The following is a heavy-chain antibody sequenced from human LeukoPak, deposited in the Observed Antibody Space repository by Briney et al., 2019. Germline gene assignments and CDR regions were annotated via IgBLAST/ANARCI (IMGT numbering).Heavy chain of an antibody. CDR3: ARDLGAKSRQFKVRYYYGSGSLGAYFDY. D-gene: IGHD3-10*01. CDR2: ISYDGSNK. Sequence: TGGSLRLSCAASGFTFSSYAMHWVRQAPGKGLEWVAVISYDGSNKYYADSVKGRFTISRDNSKNTLYLQMNSLRAEDTAVYYCARDLGAKSRQFKVRYYYGSGSLGAYFDYWGQGTLVTVSS. CDR1: GFTFSSYA. V-gene: IGHV3-30*04. J-gene: IGHJ4*02.